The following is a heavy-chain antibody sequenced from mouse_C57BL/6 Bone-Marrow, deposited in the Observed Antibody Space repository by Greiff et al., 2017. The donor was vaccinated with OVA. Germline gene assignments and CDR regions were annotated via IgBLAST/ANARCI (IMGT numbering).Heavy chain of an antibody. V-gene: IGHV2-2*01. Sequence: QVQLQQSGPGLVQPSQSLSITCTVSGFSLTSYGGHWGRQSPGKGLEWLGVIWSGGSADYNAAFISRLSISKDNSKSQVFFTMNSLLAGVTAVYYCARTYDYRGYFDYWGQGTTLTVSS. J-gene: IGHJ2*01. CDR2: IWSGGSA. CDR3: ARTYDYRGYFDY. D-gene: IGHD2-4*01. CDR1: GFSLTSYG.